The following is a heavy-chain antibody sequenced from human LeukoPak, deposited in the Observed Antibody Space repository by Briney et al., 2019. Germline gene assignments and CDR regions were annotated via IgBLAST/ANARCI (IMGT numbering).Heavy chain of an antibody. D-gene: IGHD3-10*01. CDR2: IRNKADGYTT. Sequence: GGSLRLSCAASGFTFSPHYMDWVRQSPGQGPEWVGLIRNKADGYTTIYAASVKGRFTISRDDSKNSIYLQMDSLKTEDTATYYCGDLGSAGTDHWGQGTLVTVSS. CDR1: GFTFSPHY. CDR3: GDLGSAGTDH. J-gene: IGHJ4*02. V-gene: IGHV3-72*01.